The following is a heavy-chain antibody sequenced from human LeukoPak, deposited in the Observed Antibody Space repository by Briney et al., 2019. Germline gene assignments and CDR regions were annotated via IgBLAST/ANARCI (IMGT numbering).Heavy chain of an antibody. D-gene: IGHD3-22*01. CDR3: ARSSERKYYFDY. J-gene: IGHJ4*02. CDR2: IKQDGSVK. V-gene: IGHV3-7*03. Sequence: GGSLRLSCAASGFTFSAFWMSWVRQAPGKGLEWVANIKQDGSVKYYVDSVKGRFTVSRDNSKNTLYLQMNSLRAEDTAVYYCARSSERKYYFDYWGQGTLVTVSS. CDR1: GFTFSAFW.